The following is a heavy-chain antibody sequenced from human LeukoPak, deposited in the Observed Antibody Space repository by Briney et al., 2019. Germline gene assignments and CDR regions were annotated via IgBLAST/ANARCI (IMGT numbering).Heavy chain of an antibody. D-gene: IGHD6-19*01. V-gene: IGHV3-23*01. CDR3: AKYSRAAVAGNGYSDY. Sequence: GGSLRLSCAASGFTFSSYAMSWVRQAPGKGLEWVSAISGSGGSTYYADSVKGRFTISRDNSKNTLYLQMNSLRAEDTAVYYCAKYSRAAVAGNGYSDYWGQGTLVTVFS. CDR2: ISGSGGST. J-gene: IGHJ4*02. CDR1: GFTFSSYA.